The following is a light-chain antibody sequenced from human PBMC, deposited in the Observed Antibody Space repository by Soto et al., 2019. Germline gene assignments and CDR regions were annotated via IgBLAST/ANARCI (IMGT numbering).Light chain of an antibody. CDR1: SSGIRDYNY. Sequence: QSVLAQPASVSGSPGQSITISCTGTSSGIRDYNYVSWYQQLPGNAPKLIMYEVSNRPSGISNRFSGSKSGNTASLTISGLQAEDEADYYCSSKSPDFFGTGTKVTVL. J-gene: IGLJ1*01. CDR2: EVS. V-gene: IGLV2-14*01. CDR3: SSKSPDF.